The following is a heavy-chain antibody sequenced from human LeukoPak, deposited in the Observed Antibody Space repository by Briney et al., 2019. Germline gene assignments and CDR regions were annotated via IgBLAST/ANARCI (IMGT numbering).Heavy chain of an antibody. CDR3: ARDLNVVVPASNDY. J-gene: IGHJ4*02. D-gene: IGHD2-2*01. CDR2: FSSSGSYI. CDR1: GFTFNSYA. Sequence: GGSLRLSCAASGFTFNSYAMSWVRQAPGKGLEWVSFFSSSGSYIYYADSVKGRFTISRDIAKNSLFLQMNSLRVEDTAVYYCARDLNVVVPASNDYWGQGTLVTVSS. V-gene: IGHV3-21*01.